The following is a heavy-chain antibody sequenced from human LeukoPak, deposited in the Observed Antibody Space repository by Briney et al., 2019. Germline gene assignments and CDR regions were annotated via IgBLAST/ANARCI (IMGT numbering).Heavy chain of an antibody. Sequence: SETLSLTCAVYGGSFSGYYWSWIRQPPGKGLEWIGEINHSGSTNYNPSLKSRVTIPVDTSKNQFSLKLSSVTAADTAVYYCARYCSGGSCYRQRKIDYWGQGTLVTVSS. J-gene: IGHJ4*02. CDR3: ARYCSGGSCYRQRKIDY. CDR1: GGSFSGYY. V-gene: IGHV4-34*01. CDR2: INHSGST. D-gene: IGHD2-15*01.